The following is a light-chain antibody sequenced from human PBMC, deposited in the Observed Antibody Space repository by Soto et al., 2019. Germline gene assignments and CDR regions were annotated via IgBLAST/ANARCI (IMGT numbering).Light chain of an antibody. V-gene: IGKV3-11*01. J-gene: IGKJ5*01. CDR3: QQRSNWPPQIT. CDR1: QSVSSY. Sequence: EIVLTQSPATQSLSPGQRANLSCRASQSVSSYLAWYQQKPGQAPRLLIYDASNRATGIPARFSGSGSGTDFTLTISSLEPEDFAVYYCQQRSNWPPQITFGQGTRLEIK. CDR2: DAS.